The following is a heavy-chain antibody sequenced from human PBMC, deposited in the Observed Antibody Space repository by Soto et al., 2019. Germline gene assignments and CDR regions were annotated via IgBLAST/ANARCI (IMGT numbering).Heavy chain of an antibody. D-gene: IGHD3-22*01. Sequence: SETLSLTCNVSGSPISSYYWSWFRQPPGQGLEWVGYIYYTGTTTYNPSLRSRVAISVDASKSQFSLDLRSVTAADTAVYYCARLGDYYQAFDYWRHGALVTVLL. CDR2: IYYTGTT. CDR1: GSPISSYY. CDR3: ARLGDYYQAFDY. J-gene: IGHJ4*01. V-gene: IGHV4-59*08.